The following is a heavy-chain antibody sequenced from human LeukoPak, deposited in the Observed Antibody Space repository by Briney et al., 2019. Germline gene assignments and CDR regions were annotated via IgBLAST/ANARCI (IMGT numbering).Heavy chain of an antibody. V-gene: IGHV1-69*01. CDR1: GDTFNRDP. J-gene: IGHJ4*02. Sequence: SVKVSCKASGDTFNRDPISWVRQAPGQGLEWMGGIIPIFGTANYAQNFQGRLTIAADESRRTAYMELGSLRSEDTAVYYCASGGGVLRYFDWLNYWGQGTLVTVSS. D-gene: IGHD3-9*01. CDR2: IIPIFGTA. CDR3: ASGGGVLRYFDWLNY.